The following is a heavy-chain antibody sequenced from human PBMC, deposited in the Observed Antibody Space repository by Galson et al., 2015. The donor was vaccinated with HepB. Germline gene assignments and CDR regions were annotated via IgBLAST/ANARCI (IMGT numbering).Heavy chain of an antibody. J-gene: IGHJ4*02. Sequence: SVKLSCTASGVTFSSYTISWVRQAPGQGLEWVGRINPNTSTTNYAQTFQGRDTITADKSKTTAYLELNGLRAEDTAVYYCAASPHFYSSIWDRDYGGQGTLVTVSS. CDR1: GVTFSSYT. D-gene: IGHD3-3*02. CDR3: AASPHFYSSIWDRDY. V-gene: IGHV1-69*08. CDR2: INPNTSTT.